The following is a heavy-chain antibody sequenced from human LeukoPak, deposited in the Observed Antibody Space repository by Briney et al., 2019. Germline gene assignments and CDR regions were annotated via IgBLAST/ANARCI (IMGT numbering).Heavy chain of an antibody. D-gene: IGHD1-1*01. CDR1: CDSLSSYY. V-gene: IGHV4-59*01. J-gene: IGHJ4*02. CDR3: ARGSDSKSTYFDY. Sequence: SETLSLFWTVACDSLSSYYWKSARQPRGEDHDWIGCISYSGSTNYNPCLKSGVTISLDTSKNQFSLKVRSVTAADTAVYYCARGSDSKSTYFDYWGQGTLVSVSS. CDR2: ISYSGST.